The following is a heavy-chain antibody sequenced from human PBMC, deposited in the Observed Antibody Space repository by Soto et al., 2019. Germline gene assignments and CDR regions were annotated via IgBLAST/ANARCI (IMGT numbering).Heavy chain of an antibody. CDR3: ARHPERIAQIGWFDP. J-gene: IGHJ5*02. V-gene: IGHV3-48*01. Sequence: PGGSLRLSCAASGFTFSSYSMNWVRQAPGKGLEWVSYISSSSSTIYYADSVKGRFAISRDNAKNSLYLQMNSLRAEDTAVYYCARHPERIAQIGWFDPWGQGT. D-gene: IGHD6-13*01. CDR2: ISSSSSTI. CDR1: GFTFSSYS.